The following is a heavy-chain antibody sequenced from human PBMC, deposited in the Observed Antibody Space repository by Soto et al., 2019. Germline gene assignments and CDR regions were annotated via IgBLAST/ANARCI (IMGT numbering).Heavy chain of an antibody. CDR3: ARDSGGAGSGWYEHEYFQH. D-gene: IGHD6-19*01. CDR2: IYYSGST. V-gene: IGHV4-59*13. CDR1: GGSISSYY. J-gene: IGHJ1*01. Sequence: SETLSLTCTVSGGSISSYYWSWIRRPPGKGLEWIGYIYYSGSTNYNPSLKSRVTISVDTSKNQFSLKLSSVTAADTAVYYCARDSGGAGSGWYEHEYFQHWGQGTLVTVSS.